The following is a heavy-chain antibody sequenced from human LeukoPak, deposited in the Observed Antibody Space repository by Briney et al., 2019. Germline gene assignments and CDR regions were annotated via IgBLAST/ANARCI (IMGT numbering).Heavy chain of an antibody. CDR1: GGTFTSYT. CDR2: IIPLFGTV. J-gene: IGHJ4*02. V-gene: IGHV1-69*08. D-gene: IGHD2-8*01. Sequence: ASVKVSCKASGGTFTSYTISWVRQAPGQGLEWMGRIIPLFGTVDFVQKFQGRVTITADKSTSTAYMELSNLRSEDTAVYYCARDANGVLGDYWGQGTLVTVSS. CDR3: ARDANGVLGDY.